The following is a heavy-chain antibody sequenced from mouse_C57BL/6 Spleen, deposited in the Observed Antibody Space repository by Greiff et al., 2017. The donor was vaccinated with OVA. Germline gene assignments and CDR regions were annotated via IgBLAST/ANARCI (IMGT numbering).Heavy chain of an antibody. V-gene: IGHV1-18*01. CDR3: ARSPYAMDY. Sequence: EVQRVESGPELVKPGASVKIPCKASGYTFTDYNMDWVKQSHGKSLEWIGDINPNNGGTIYNQKFKGKATLTVDKSSSTAYMELRSLTSEDTAVYYCARSPYAMDYWGQGTSVTVSS. CDR1: GYTFTDYN. J-gene: IGHJ4*01. CDR2: INPNNGGT.